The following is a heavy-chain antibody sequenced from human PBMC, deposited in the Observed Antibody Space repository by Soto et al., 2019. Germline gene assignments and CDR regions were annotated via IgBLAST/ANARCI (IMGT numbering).Heavy chain of an antibody. D-gene: IGHD2-2*01. Sequence: GGSLRLSCAASGFTFSSYGMHWVRQAPGKGLEWVAVISYDGSNKYYADSVKGRFTISRDNSKNTLYLQMNSLRAEDTAVYYCAKDYGVPAAISGMGVWGQGTTVTVSS. CDR2: ISYDGSNK. CDR1: GFTFSSYG. V-gene: IGHV3-30*18. J-gene: IGHJ6*02. CDR3: AKDYGVPAAISGMGV.